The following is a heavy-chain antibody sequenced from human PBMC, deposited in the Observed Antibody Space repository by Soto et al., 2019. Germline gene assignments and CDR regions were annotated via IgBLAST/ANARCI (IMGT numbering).Heavy chain of an antibody. D-gene: IGHD3-22*01. Sequence: EVQLVESGGGLVQPGGSLRLSCAASGFTFSSYSMNWVRQAPGKGLEWVSYISSSSSTIYYADSVKGRFTISRDNAKNXLYLQLNSLRDEDTAVYYCARWYYASSGYAYGMDVWGQGTT. CDR2: ISSSSSTI. J-gene: IGHJ6*02. V-gene: IGHV3-48*02. CDR3: ARWYYASSGYAYGMDV. CDR1: GFTFSSYS.